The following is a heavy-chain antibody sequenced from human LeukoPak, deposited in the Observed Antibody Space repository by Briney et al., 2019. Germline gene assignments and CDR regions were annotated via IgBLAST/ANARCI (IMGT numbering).Heavy chain of an antibody. J-gene: IGHJ6*03. CDR2: IYSGGST. CDR3: TRAPDFWSGYFYYYMDV. Sequence: PGGSLRLSCAASGFTASSNYMSWVRQAPGKGLEWVSVIYSGGSTYYADSVKGRFTISRDNSKNTLYLQMNSLRAEDTAVYYCTRAPDFWSGYFYYYMDVWGKGTTVTVSS. CDR1: GFTASSNY. V-gene: IGHV3-53*01. D-gene: IGHD3-3*01.